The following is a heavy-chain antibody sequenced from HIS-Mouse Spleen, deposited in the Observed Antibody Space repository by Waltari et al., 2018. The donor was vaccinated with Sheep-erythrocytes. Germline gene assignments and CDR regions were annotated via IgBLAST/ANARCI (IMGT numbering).Heavy chain of an antibody. D-gene: IGHD5-18*01. J-gene: IGHJ4*02. V-gene: IGHV3-30*18. CDR1: GFTFSSYG. CDR3: AKDTAMV. Sequence: QVQLVESGGGVVQPGRSLRLSCAASGFTFSSYGMHWVRQAPGKGLEGVAVISYDGSNKYYADSVKGRFTISRDNSKNTLYLQMNSLRAEDTAVYYCAKDTAMVWGQGTLVTVSS. CDR2: ISYDGSNK.